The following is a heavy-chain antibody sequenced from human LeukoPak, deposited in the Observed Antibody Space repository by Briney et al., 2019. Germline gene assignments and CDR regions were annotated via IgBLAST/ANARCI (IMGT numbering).Heavy chain of an antibody. Sequence: ASVKVSSKASGYTFTGYYMHWVRQAPGQGLEWMGWINPNSGGTNYAQKFQGRVTMTRDTSISTVHMELRRLRSDDTAVYHCARDRSTPGYYYGMDVWGQGTTVTVSS. CDR3: ARDRSTPGYYYGMDV. CDR1: GYTFTGYY. D-gene: IGHD2-2*01. CDR2: INPNSGGT. V-gene: IGHV1-2*02. J-gene: IGHJ6*02.